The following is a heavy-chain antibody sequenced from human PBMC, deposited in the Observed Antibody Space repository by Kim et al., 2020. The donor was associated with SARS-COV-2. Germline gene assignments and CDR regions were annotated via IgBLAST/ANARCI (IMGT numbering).Heavy chain of an antibody. CDR2: ISSSGSTI. J-gene: IGHJ4*02. V-gene: IGHV3-11*04. Sequence: GGSLRLSCAASGFTFSDYYMSWIRQAPGKGLEWVSYISSSGSTIYYADSVKGRFTISRDNAKNSLYLQMNSLRAEDTAVYYCAGAPGIAVAGTVFDYWGPGTLVTVSS. D-gene: IGHD6-19*01. CDR1: GFTFSDYY. CDR3: AGAPGIAVAGTVFDY.